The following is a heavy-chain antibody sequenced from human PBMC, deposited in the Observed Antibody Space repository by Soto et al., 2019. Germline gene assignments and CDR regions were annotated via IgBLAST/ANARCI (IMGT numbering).Heavy chain of an antibody. J-gene: IGHJ5*02. CDR3: ARRLQWLASNKRFDP. D-gene: IGHD6-19*01. CDR2: MNPNSGNT. V-gene: IGHV1-8*01. Sequence: QVQLVQSGAEVKKPGASVKVSCKDSRYTFTSYDINWVRQATGQALEWMGWMNPNSGNTGYAQKFQGRVTMTRNTSISTAYMELSSVRSEDTAAYHCARRLQWLASNKRFDPWGQGTLVTVSS. CDR1: RYTFTSYD.